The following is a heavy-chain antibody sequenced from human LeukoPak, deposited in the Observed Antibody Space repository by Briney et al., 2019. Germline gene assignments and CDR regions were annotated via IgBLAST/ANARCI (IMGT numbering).Heavy chain of an antibody. CDR1: DYSISSGYY. CDR2: IYLSGST. V-gene: IGHV4-38-2*02. J-gene: IGHJ4*02. Sequence: PSETLSLTCSVSDYSISSGYYWGWIRQPPGKGLEWIGSIYLSGSTYYNPSLKSRVTISIDTSKNQFSLKLSSVTAADTAVYYCARLYGSGSSAFDYWGQGTLVTVSS. CDR3: ARLYGSGSSAFDY. D-gene: IGHD3-10*01.